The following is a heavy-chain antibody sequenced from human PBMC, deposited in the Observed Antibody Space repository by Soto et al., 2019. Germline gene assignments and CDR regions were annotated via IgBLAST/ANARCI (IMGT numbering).Heavy chain of an antibody. Sequence: GGSLRLSCAASGFTFSGSAMHWVRQASGKGLEWVGRIRSKANSYATAYAASVKGRFTISRDDSKNTAYLQMNSLKTEDTAVYYCPVLAAAVVVGLPAEYFQHWGQGTLVTVSS. D-gene: IGHD6-13*01. CDR2: IRSKANSYAT. CDR1: GFTFSGSA. V-gene: IGHV3-73*01. CDR3: PVLAAAVVVGLPAEYFQH. J-gene: IGHJ1*01.